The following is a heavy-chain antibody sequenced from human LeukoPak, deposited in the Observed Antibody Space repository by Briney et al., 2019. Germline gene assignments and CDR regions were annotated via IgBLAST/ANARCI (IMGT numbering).Heavy chain of an antibody. CDR1: GYTFTGYY. CDR2: INPNSGGT. J-gene: IGHJ3*02. D-gene: IGHD2-15*01. CDR3: AGGYCSGGSCLPDDAFDI. Sequence: ASVKVSCKASGYTFTGYYMHWVRQAPGQGLEWMGWINPNSGGTNYAQKFQGRVTMTRDTSISTAYMELSRLRSDDTAVYYCAGGYCSGGSCLPDDAFDIWGQGTMVTVSS. V-gene: IGHV1-2*02.